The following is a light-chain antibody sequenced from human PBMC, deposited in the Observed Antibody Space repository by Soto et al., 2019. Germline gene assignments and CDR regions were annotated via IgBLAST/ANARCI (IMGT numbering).Light chain of an antibody. Sequence: DIQVTQSPSTLSASVGDRVTITCRASQCISSWLAWYQQKPGKDPKLLIYKASSLESGVPPRFSGSGSGTEVTLTISSRQPDDFAIYYCQQYNSYPWTFGQGTKVDIK. CDR1: QCISSW. CDR2: KAS. V-gene: IGKV1-5*03. J-gene: IGKJ1*01. CDR3: QQYNSYPWT.